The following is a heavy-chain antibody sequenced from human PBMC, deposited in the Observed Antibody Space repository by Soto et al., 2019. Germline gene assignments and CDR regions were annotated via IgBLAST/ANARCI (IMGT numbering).Heavy chain of an antibody. J-gene: IGHJ6*02. CDR3: ARSEEDSDYYYYGMDV. CDR2: TYYRSRWYS. V-gene: IGHV6-1*01. CDR1: GDTASRNSVA. D-gene: IGHD2-15*01. Sequence: SQTLSLTCVGSGDTASRNSVAWNWVRQSPSRGLEWLGRTYYRSRWYSDYAVSVRSRIDINADTSKNQVSLQLNSVTPEDTAVYYCARSEEDSDYYYYGMDVWGQGTTVTVSS.